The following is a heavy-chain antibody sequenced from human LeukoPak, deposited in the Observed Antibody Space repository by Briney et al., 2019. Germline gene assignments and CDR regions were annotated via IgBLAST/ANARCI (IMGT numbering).Heavy chain of an antibody. Sequence: KPSETLSLTFTVSGGSISSYYWSWIRQPPGKGLEWIGYIYYSGSTNYNPSLKSRVTISVDTSKNQFSLKLSSVTAADTAVYYCARSSRDYVWGSLTLDYWGQGTLVTVSS. D-gene: IGHD3-16*01. CDR3: ARSSRDYVWGSLTLDY. V-gene: IGHV4-59*01. CDR2: IYYSGST. J-gene: IGHJ4*02. CDR1: GGSISSYY.